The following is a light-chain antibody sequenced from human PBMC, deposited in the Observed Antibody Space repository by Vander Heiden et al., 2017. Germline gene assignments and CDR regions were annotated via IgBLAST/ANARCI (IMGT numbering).Light chain of an antibody. V-gene: IGKV1-39*01. J-gene: IGKJ2*01. Sequence: IQMTQSPSSLSASVRDSVAITCRASQSISSYLDWYQQKPGKAPKLLMYAASSLQSGVPSRFSGSGSGTDFTLTISRLQPEDFATYCCQQCYTTPHTFGQGTKLEIK. CDR1: QSISSY. CDR3: QQCYTTPHT. CDR2: AAS.